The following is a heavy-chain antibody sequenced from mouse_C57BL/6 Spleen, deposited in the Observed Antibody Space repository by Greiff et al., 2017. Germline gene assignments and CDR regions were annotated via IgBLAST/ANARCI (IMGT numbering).Heavy chain of an antibody. Sequence: VQLQQSGAELVRPGASVTLSCKASGYTFTDYEMHWVKQTPVHGLEWIGAIDPETGGTAYNQKFKGKAILTADKSSSTAYMELRSLTSEDSAVYYWTRSETTAPLDWGQGTTLTVSS. CDR1: GYTFTDYE. CDR3: TRSETTAPLD. D-gene: IGHD1-2*01. V-gene: IGHV1-15*01. CDR2: IDPETGGT. J-gene: IGHJ2*01.